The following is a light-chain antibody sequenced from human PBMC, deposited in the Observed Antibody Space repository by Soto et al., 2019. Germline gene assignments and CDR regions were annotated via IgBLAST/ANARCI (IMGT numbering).Light chain of an antibody. V-gene: IGLV1-40*01. CDR1: ISNIVAGYP. CDR2: G. Sequence: QSVLTQPPSVSGAPGQRVTISCTGSISNIVAGYPVHWYQQLPGTAPKLLVAGNRPSGVPDRFSVSKSGDSASLAITGLQAEDEADYYCQSYDSSLSRRWVFGGGTKVTVL. CDR3: QSYDSSLSRRWV. J-gene: IGLJ3*02.